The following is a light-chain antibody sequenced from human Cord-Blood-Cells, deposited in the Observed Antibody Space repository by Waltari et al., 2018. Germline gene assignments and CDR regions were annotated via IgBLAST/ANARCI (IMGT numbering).Light chain of an antibody. Sequence: QSALTQPASVSGSPGPSITISCTGTSRYVGGSNYVSWYQQHPGKAPKLMIYEVSNRPSGVSNRFSGSKSGNTASLTISGLQAEDEADYYCSSYTSSSTVVFGGGTKLTVL. V-gene: IGLV2-14*01. CDR1: SRYVGGSNY. CDR2: EVS. CDR3: SSYTSSSTVV. J-gene: IGLJ2*01.